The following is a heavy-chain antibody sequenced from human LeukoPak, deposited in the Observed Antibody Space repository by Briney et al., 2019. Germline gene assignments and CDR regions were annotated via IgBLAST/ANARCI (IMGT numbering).Heavy chain of an antibody. CDR2: INAGNGNT. CDR3: ASGLPAAITHYYYYGMDV. CDR1: GYTFTSYA. J-gene: IGHJ6*02. V-gene: IGHV1-3*01. D-gene: IGHD2-2*02. Sequence: GASVKVSCKASGYTFTSYAMHWVRQAPGQRLEWMGWINAGNGNTKYSQKFQGRVTITRDTSASTAYMELSSLRSEDTAVYYCASGLPAAITHYYYYGMDVWGQGTTVTVSS.